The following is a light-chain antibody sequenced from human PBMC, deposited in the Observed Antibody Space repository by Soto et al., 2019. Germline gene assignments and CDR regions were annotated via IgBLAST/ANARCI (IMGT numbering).Light chain of an antibody. Sequence: DIQLTQSPSSLSASVGDRVTITCRASQGISNYLAWYQQKPGKVPKLLIYAASTLQSGVPSRFSGSGSGTDFTLTISSVQPEDVATYYCQKYNSAFVFTFGPGTKVDIK. J-gene: IGKJ3*01. CDR3: QKYNSAFVFT. CDR2: AAS. CDR1: QGISNY. V-gene: IGKV1-27*01.